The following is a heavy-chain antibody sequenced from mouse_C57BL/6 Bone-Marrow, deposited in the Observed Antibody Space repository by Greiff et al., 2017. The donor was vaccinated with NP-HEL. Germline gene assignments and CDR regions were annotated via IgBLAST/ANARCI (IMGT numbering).Heavy chain of an antibody. J-gene: IGHJ2*01. CDR3: ARMDCGSSYVEDD. CDR2: IYPGDGDT. Sequence: QVQLQQSGPELVKPGASVKISCKASGYAFSSSWMNWVKQRPGKGLEWIGRIYPGDGDTNYNGKFQGKATLTADKSSSTAYMQLSSLTSEDSAVYFCARMDCGSSYVEDDWGQGTTLTVSS. D-gene: IGHD1-1*01. V-gene: IGHV1-82*01. CDR1: GYAFSSSW.